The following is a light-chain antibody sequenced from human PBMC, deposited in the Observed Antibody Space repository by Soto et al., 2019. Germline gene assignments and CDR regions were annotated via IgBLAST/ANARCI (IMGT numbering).Light chain of an antibody. V-gene: IGLV2-23*01. CDR3: CSYAGGGTPDV. CDR2: GGS. Sequence: QSVLTQPASVSGSPGQSITISCTGSSSDVGNYNLVSWYQLHPGKVPKLIIYGGSNRPSGISNRFSGSKSGNTASLTISGLQAGDEADYHCCSYAGGGTPDVFGTGTKLTVL. J-gene: IGLJ1*01. CDR1: SSDVGNYNL.